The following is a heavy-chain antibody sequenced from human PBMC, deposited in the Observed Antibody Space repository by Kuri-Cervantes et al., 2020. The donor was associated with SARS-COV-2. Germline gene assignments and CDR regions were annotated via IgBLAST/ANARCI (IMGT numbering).Heavy chain of an antibody. CDR1: GGSFSGYY. Sequence: SQTLSLTCAVYGGSFSGYYWSWIRQPPGKGLEWIGEINHSGSTNYNPSLKSRVTMSVDTPKSQFSLNLTSVTAADTAVYYCARHSFLGPRGYYDSSGYLGSAFDIWGQGTMVTVSS. D-gene: IGHD3-22*01. CDR2: INHSGST. V-gene: IGHV4-34*01. CDR3: ARHSFLGPRGYYDSSGYLGSAFDI. J-gene: IGHJ3*02.